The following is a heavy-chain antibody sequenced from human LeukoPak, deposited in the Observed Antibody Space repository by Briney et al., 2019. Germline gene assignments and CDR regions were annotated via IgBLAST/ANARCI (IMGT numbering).Heavy chain of an antibody. Sequence: SSETLSLTCTVSGGSISSSSYYWGWIRQPPGKGLEWIGSIYYSGSTYYNPSLKSRVTISVDTSKNQFSLKLSSVTAADTAVYYCARGDYGDYRVYFDYWGQGTLVAVSS. D-gene: IGHD4-17*01. V-gene: IGHV4-39*01. CDR3: ARGDYGDYRVYFDY. CDR2: IYYSGST. J-gene: IGHJ4*02. CDR1: GGSISSSSYY.